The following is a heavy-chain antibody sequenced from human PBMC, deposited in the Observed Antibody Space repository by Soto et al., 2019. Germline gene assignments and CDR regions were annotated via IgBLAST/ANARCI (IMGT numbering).Heavy chain of an antibody. D-gene: IGHD6-19*01. CDR2: ISYDGSNK. Sequence: GGSLRLSCAASGFTFSSYGMHWVRQAPGKGLEWVAVISYDGSNKYYADSVKGRFTISRDNSKNTLYLQMNSLRAEDTAVYYCAKDHQYSSCWYSGGWFDYWGQGTLVTVSS. CDR3: AKDHQYSSCWYSGGWFDY. J-gene: IGHJ4*02. CDR1: GFTFSSYG. V-gene: IGHV3-30*18.